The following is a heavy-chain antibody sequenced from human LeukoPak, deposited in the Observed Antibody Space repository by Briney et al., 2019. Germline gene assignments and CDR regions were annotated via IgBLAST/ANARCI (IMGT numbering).Heavy chain of an antibody. CDR1: GFTFSNYA. J-gene: IGHJ4*02. CDR2: ISYDGSNK. Sequence: GGSLRLCCAASGFTFSNYAMHWVRQAPGKGLEWVAIISYDGSNKYYADSVKGRFTISRDNSKNTLYLQMNSLRAEDTAVYYCARRACSSTSCYGGNFDYWGQGTLVTVSS. D-gene: IGHD2-2*01. V-gene: IGHV3-30-3*01. CDR3: ARRACSSTSCYGGNFDY.